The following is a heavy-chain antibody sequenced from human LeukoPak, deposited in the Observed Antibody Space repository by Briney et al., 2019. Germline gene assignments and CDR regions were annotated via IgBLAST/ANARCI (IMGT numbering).Heavy chain of an antibody. CDR3: ATLTTVVIPYYFDS. J-gene: IGHJ4*02. CDR1: GGSISSYY. Sequence: PSETLSLTCTVSGGSISSYYWSWIRQPPGKGLEWIGYIYYTGITNYNPSLKSRVTISVDTSKNQFSLKLSSVTAADTAVYYCATLTTVVIPYYFDSWGQGTLVTVSS. D-gene: IGHD4-23*01. V-gene: IGHV4-59*08. CDR2: IYYTGIT.